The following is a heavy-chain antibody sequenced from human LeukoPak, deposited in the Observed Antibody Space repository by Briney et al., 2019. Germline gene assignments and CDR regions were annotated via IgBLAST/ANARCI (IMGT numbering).Heavy chain of an antibody. D-gene: IGHD3-3*01. CDR1: GFNFSNYV. Sequence: GGSLRLSCAASGFNFSNYVMSWVRQAPGKGLEWVSSISGSGISTFYADSVKGRFTISRDNSKNPLSLQMNSLRAEDTAVYYCATDAPFGRSWSGVGAFDHWGQRTLVTVS. CDR2: ISGSGIST. CDR3: ATDAPFGRSWSGVGAFDH. V-gene: IGHV3-23*01. J-gene: IGHJ4*02.